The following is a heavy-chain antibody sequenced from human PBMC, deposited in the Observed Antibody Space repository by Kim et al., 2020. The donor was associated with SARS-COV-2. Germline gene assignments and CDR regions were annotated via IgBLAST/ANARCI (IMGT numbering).Heavy chain of an antibody. J-gene: IGHJ6*02. CDR2: IYHSGST. Sequence: SETLSLTCAVSGGSISSSNWWSWVRQPTGKGLEWIGEIYHSGSTNYNPSLKSRVTISVDKSKNQFSLKLSSVTAADTAVYYCARVNSSGWYGYYYYGMDVWGQGTTVTVSS. V-gene: IGHV4-4*02. CDR1: GGSISSSNW. CDR3: ARVNSSGWYGYYYYGMDV. D-gene: IGHD6-19*01.